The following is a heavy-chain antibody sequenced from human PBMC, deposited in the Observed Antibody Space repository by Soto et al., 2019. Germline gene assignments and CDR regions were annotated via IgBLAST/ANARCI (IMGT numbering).Heavy chain of an antibody. CDR3: ARLRVAAAYIDY. CDR2: IYYSGST. V-gene: IGHV4-39*01. J-gene: IGHJ4*02. CDR1: GGSISSSSYC. Sequence: SETLSLTCTVSGGSISSSSYCWGWIRQPPGKGLEWIGSIYYSGSTYYNPSLKSRVTISVDTSKNQFSLKLSSVTAADTAVYYCARLRVAAAYIDYWGQGTLVTVSS. D-gene: IGHD6-13*01.